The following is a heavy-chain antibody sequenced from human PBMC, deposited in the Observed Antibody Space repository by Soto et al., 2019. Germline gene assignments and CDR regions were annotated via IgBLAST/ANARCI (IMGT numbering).Heavy chain of an antibody. CDR2: ISGYNGDT. CDR3: AKNGQPPYYYYGLDV. J-gene: IGHJ6*02. Sequence: ASVKVSCKASGYTFTSYGISWVRQAPGQGLERMGWISGYNGDTNYAQKFQDRVSMTIDTSTGTAYMELRSLTSDDTAIYYCAKNGQPPYYYYGLDVWGQGTKVTVSS. V-gene: IGHV1-18*01. CDR1: GYTFTSYG. D-gene: IGHD2-8*01.